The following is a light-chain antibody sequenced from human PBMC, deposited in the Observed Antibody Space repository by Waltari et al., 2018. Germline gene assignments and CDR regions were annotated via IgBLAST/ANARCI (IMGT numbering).Light chain of an antibody. V-gene: IGLV1-51*01. CDR3: GSWDISLNTVV. CDR1: SSNIEFHF. Sequence: QSVFTPPPSVSAAPGQKVTISCSGSSSNIEFHFVSWYQQFPGTAPKLLIYDNDKRPSGIPDRISGSKAGASATLGITGLQTGDEADYFCGSWDISLNTVVLGGGTKLTVL. J-gene: IGLJ2*01. CDR2: DND.